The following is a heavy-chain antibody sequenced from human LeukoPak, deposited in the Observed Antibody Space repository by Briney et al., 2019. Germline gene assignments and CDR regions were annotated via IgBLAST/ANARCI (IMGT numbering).Heavy chain of an antibody. Sequence: PSEILSLTCAVSGYSISSGYYWGWIRQPPGKGLEWIGSIYHSGSTYYNPSLKSRVTISVDTSKNQFSLKLSSVTAADTAVYYCARGLTYYDFWSGHHPGSYYMDVWGKGTTVTVSS. V-gene: IGHV4-38-2*01. D-gene: IGHD3-3*01. CDR3: ARGLTYYDFWSGHHPGSYYMDV. J-gene: IGHJ6*03. CDR1: GYSISSGYY. CDR2: IYHSGST.